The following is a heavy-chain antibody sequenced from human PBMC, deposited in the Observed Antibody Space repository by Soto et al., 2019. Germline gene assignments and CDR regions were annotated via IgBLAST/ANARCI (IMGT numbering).Heavy chain of an antibody. J-gene: IGHJ4*02. CDR3: ARETYYDFWSGLGGTYYFDY. CDR2: IFYNGTT. V-gene: IGHV4-59*01. D-gene: IGHD3-3*01. CDR1: GVSLTSYY. Sequence: SETLSLTCSVSGVSLTSYYWSWIRQTPGKTLEWIGCIFYNGTTNYNPSLKSRVTISLDMSKNQFSLKLSSVTAADTAVYYCARETYYDFWSGLGGTYYFDYWGQGTLVTVS.